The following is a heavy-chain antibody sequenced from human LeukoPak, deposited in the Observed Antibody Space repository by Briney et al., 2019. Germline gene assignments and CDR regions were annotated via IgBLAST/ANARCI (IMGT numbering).Heavy chain of an antibody. V-gene: IGHV3-23*01. CDR1: GFTFSSYA. CDR2: ISGSGGST. Sequence: PGGSLRLSCAASGFTFSSYAMSWVRQAPGKGLEWVSAISGSGGSTYYADSVKGRFTISRDNSKNTLYLQMNSLRAKDTAVYYCAKSTNRGIAARPSGYWGQGTLVTVSS. CDR3: AKSTNRGIAARPSGY. J-gene: IGHJ4*02. D-gene: IGHD6-6*01.